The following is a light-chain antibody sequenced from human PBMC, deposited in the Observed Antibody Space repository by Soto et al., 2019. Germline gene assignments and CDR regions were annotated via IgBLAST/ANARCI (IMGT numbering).Light chain of an antibody. CDR1: QGIRYD. Sequence: AIQMTQSPSSLSASVGDRVTITCRASQGIRYDLGWYQQKPGKAPKLLIYASSRLQSGVPSRFSGSGGGTDFTLIISSLQPEDFATYYCLQDYNYPWTFDQGTKVEIK. CDR3: LQDYNYPWT. CDR2: ASS. V-gene: IGKV1-6*01. J-gene: IGKJ1*01.